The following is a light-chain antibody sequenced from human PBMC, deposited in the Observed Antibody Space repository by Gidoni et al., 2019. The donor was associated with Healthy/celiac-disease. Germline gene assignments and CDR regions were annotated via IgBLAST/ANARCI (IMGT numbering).Light chain of an antibody. CDR3: QQYYSTSWT. V-gene: IGKV4-1*01. CDR1: QSVVYSSNNKNY. CDR2: WAS. Sequence: DIVMTPSPASLSVSLGERATIHCKSSQSVVYSSNNKNYLAWYQQKPGQPPKLLIYWASTRESGVPDRFSGSGSGTDFTLTISSLQAEDVAVYYCQQYYSTSWTFXXXTKVEIK. J-gene: IGKJ1*01.